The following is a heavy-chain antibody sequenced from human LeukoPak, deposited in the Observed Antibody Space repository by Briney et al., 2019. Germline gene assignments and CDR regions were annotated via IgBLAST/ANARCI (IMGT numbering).Heavy chain of an antibody. Sequence: GVSLRLSCAASGFTFSSYAMSWVRQAPGKGLEWVSAISGSGGSTYYADSVKGRFTISRDNSKNTLYLQMNSLRAEDTAVYYCARTGYDFWSAPFPPDYWGQGTLVTVSS. D-gene: IGHD3-3*01. CDR1: GFTFSSYA. CDR2: ISGSGGST. J-gene: IGHJ4*02. V-gene: IGHV3-23*01. CDR3: ARTGYDFWSAPFPPDY.